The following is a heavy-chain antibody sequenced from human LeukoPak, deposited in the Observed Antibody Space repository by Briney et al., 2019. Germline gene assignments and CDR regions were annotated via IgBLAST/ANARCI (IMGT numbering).Heavy chain of an antibody. CDR3: ARSNVVVQGFDP. D-gene: IGHD2-21*01. CDR2: INHSGST. V-gene: IGHV4-34*01. CDR1: GGSFSGYY. Sequence: SETLSLTCAVYGGSFSGYYWSWIRQPPGKGLEWIGEINHSGSTNYNPSLKSRVTISVDTSKNQFSLKLSSVTAADTAVYYCARSNVVVQGFDPWGQGTLVTVSS. J-gene: IGHJ5*02.